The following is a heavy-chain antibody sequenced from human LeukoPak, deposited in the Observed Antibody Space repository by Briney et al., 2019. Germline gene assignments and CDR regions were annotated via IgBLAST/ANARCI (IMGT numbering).Heavy chain of an antibody. D-gene: IGHD6-13*01. J-gene: IGHJ4*02. Sequence: QPGRSLRLSCVASGFIFSSYGMHWVRQAPGKGLEWVADISYDGSNYYHADSVKGRFTISRDNSKNTLYLQMNSLRAEDTAVYYCANPTYSSSWYFLYYWGQGTLVTVSS. V-gene: IGHV3-30*18. CDR2: ISYDGSNY. CDR3: ANPTYSSSWYFLYY. CDR1: GFIFSSYG.